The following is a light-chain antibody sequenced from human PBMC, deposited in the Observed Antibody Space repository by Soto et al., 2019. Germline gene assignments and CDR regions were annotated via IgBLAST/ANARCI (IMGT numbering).Light chain of an antibody. CDR1: SSNIGGNA. CDR2: SNN. CDR3: AAWDDSLSGYV. V-gene: IGLV1-44*01. Sequence: QSVLTQPPSASGTPGQRVTISCSGSSSNIGGNAVNWYQQLPGTTRKLLIYSNNQRPSGVPDRFSGSKSGTSASLAISGLQSEDEADYYCAAWDDSLSGYVFGTGTKVTVL. J-gene: IGLJ1*01.